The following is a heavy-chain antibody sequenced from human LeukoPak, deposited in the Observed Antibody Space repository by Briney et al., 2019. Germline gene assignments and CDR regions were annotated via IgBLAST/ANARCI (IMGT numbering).Heavy chain of an antibody. CDR1: GFTFSSYA. V-gene: IGHV3-30*04. D-gene: IGHD2-15*01. Sequence: PGGSLRLSCAASGFTFSSYAMHWVRQAPGKGLEWVAVISYDGSNKYYADSVKGRFTISRDNSKNTLYLQMNSLRAEDTAVYYCARDLCSGGSCYLFDYWGQGTLVTVSS. CDR2: ISYDGSNK. J-gene: IGHJ4*02. CDR3: ARDLCSGGSCYLFDY.